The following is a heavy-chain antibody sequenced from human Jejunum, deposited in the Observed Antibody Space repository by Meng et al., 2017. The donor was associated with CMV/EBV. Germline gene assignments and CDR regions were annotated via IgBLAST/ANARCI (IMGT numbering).Heavy chain of an antibody. Sequence: TLSLTCVVSGVSLIGINWWNWVRQPPGRGLEWIGEIFHSGTTNYNPSLKSRVTISIDNSKNQFSLKLTSVTAADTAVYFCGDPPAGYWGQGVLVTVSS. CDR3: GDPPAGY. CDR2: IFHSGTT. V-gene: IGHV4-4*01. J-gene: IGHJ4*02. CDR1: GVSLIGINW. D-gene: IGHD2-21*02.